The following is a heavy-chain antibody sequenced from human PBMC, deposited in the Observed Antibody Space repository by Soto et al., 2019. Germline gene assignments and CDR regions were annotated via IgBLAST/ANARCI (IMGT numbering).Heavy chain of an antibody. D-gene: IGHD3-22*01. CDR1: GGSFSGYY. CDR2: INHSGRT. J-gene: IGHJ5*02. V-gene: IGHV4-34*01. CDR3: ARTQDYYDSSGYYL. Sequence: QVQLQQWGAGLLKPSETLSLTCAVYGGSFSGYYWSWIRQPPGKGLEWIGEINHSGRTNYNPSIKSRVTISVDTSKNQFSLKLSSVTAADPAVYYCARTQDYYDSSGYYLWGQGTLVTVSS.